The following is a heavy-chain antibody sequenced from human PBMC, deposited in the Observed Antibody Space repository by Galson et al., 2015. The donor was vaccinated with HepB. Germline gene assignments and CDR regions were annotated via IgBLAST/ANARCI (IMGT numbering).Heavy chain of an antibody. CDR2: ISHSGTTV. V-gene: IGHV3-11*04. CDR3: ARIALSGSYWYFDY. Sequence: SLRLSCAASGFTFSDYYMNWMRQAPGKGLEWLSYISHSGTTVYHADSVKGRFIISRDNAKNSLYLQMNSLRAEDTAVYYCARIALSGSYWYFDYWGQGTLVTVSS. J-gene: IGHJ4*02. CDR1: GFTFSDYY. D-gene: IGHD1-26*01.